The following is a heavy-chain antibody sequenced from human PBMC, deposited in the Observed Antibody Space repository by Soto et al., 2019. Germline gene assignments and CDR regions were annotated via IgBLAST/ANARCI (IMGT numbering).Heavy chain of an antibody. CDR1: GFTCDDYG. Sequence: GESPKISCAASGFTCDDYGMSWGRQAPGKGLEWVSGINWNGGSTGYADSVKGRFTISRDNAKNSLYLQMNSLRADDTALYHCSGGMYYDFWSCFDFLGQGTLVTVSS. V-gene: IGHV3-20*01. J-gene: IGHJ4*02. D-gene: IGHD3-3*01. CDR3: SGGMYYDFWSCFDF. CDR2: INWNGGST.